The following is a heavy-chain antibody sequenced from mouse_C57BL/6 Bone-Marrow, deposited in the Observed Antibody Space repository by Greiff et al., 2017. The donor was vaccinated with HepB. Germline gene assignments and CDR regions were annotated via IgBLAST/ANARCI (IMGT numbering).Heavy chain of an antibody. V-gene: IGHV5-15*01. CDR3: ARHGGRGYFDV. J-gene: IGHJ1*03. CDR2: ISNLAYSI. CDR1: GFTFSDYG. Sequence: EVKLVESGGGLVQPGGSLKLSCAASGFTFSDYGMAWVRQAPRKGPEWVAFISNLAYSIYYADTVTGRFTISRENAKNTLYLAMSSLRSEDTAMYYCARHGGRGYFDVWGTGTTVTVSS.